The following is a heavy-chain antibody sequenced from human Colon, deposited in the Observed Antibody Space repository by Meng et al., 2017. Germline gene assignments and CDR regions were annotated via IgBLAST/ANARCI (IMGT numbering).Heavy chain of an antibody. Sequence: QVQLQESGPRLVKPSGTLSLTCTVSGASVDSGSYHWSWVRQPPGKGLECIGYTYKGRSTYYNPSLKSRVSMSEDTSKNQFSLTLNSVTAADTGVYYCIAYMVGRGGLGSWGQGTLVTVSS. CDR3: IAYMVGRGGLGS. J-gene: IGHJ5*02. CDR1: GASVDSGSYH. CDR2: TYKGRST. V-gene: IGHV4-30-4*01. D-gene: IGHD3/OR15-3a*01.